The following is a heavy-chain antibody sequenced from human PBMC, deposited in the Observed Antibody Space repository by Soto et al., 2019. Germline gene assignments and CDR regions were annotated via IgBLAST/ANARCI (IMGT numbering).Heavy chain of an antibody. J-gene: IGHJ4*02. Sequence: PSEPLTLTCTVSGASVSSGGYYWCWIRQPPGKGLEWVWYSYYSGTTTYNPSLNSRVSMSIDTSKNHFSLQLSSVTDADTAVYYCARERTGDPNFFDYWGQGTLVTVSS. D-gene: IGHD1-1*01. V-gene: IGHV4-61*08. CDR2: SYYSGTT. CDR1: GASVSSGGYY. CDR3: ARERTGDPNFFDY.